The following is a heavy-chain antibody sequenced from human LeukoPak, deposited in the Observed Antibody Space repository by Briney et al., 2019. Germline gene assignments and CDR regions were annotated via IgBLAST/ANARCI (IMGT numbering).Heavy chain of an antibody. CDR3: AKEGTRMASTYFDY. Sequence: GGSLRLSCAASGFTFSSYGMRWVRQAPGKGLEWVAYISHDGTVQHYADSVTGRFTISSDNSHNTLYLQMNSLRGEDTALYYCAKEGTRMASTYFDYWGEETLITASS. J-gene: IGHJ4*02. CDR2: ISHDGTVQ. CDR1: GFTFSSYG. V-gene: IGHV3-30*18. D-gene: IGHD2-8*01.